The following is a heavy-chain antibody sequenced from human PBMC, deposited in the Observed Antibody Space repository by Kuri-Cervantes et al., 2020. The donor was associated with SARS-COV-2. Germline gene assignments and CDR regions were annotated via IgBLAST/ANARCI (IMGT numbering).Heavy chain of an antibody. D-gene: IGHD4-17*01. CDR2: IYSGGSST. CDR3: AKDREVHDYGGSFDY. Sequence: GESLKISCAASGFTFSSYAMSWVRQAPGKGLEWVSVIYSGGSSTYYADSVKGRFTISRDNSKNTLYLQMNSLRAEDTAVYYCAKDREVHDYGGSFDYWGREPWSPSPQ. CDR1: GFTFSSYA. V-gene: IGHV3-23*03. J-gene: IGHJ4*02.